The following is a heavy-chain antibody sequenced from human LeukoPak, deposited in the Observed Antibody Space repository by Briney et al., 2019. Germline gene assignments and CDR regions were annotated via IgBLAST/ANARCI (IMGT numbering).Heavy chain of an antibody. V-gene: IGHV4-4*07. D-gene: IGHD6-19*01. Sequence: PSETLSPTCTVSGGSIRSYYWSWMRQPAGKGLEWIGRIYTSGSTNYNPSLKSRVSMSVDTSKNQVSLKLSSVTAADTAVYYCARDQSAAGYWYFDLWGRGTLVSVSS. CDR2: IYTSGST. J-gene: IGHJ2*01. CDR3: ARDQSAAGYWYFDL. CDR1: GGSIRSYY.